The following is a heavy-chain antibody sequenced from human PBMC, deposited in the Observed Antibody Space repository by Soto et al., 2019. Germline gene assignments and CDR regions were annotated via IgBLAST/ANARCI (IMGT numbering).Heavy chain of an antibody. V-gene: IGHV4-39*01. J-gene: IGHJ4*02. CDR3: ASPAGADYTFDY. CDR1: GGSITSSSYY. Sequence: PSGTLLLTCGVCGGSITSSSYYWGWIRQAPGRGLEWIGTIYYRGSTYYNPSLESRVTISADTSRNQLSLNLRSVTAADTAVYYCASPAGADYTFDYWGQGILVTVSS. D-gene: IGHD4-4*01. CDR2: IYYRGST.